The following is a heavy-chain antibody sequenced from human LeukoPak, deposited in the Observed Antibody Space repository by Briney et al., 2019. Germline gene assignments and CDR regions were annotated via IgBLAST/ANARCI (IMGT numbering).Heavy chain of an antibody. Sequence: SETLSLACAVYGGSFSNYFCSWIRQPPGKGLEWIAEIDHSGNTNYIPSLKSRVTISVDTSKNQFSLKLSSVTAADTAVYYCARDHRNSLVSDYGMDVWGQGTTVTVSS. CDR1: GGSFSNYF. J-gene: IGHJ6*02. CDR2: IDHSGNT. CDR3: ARDHRNSLVSDYGMDV. V-gene: IGHV4-34*01. D-gene: IGHD1-14*01.